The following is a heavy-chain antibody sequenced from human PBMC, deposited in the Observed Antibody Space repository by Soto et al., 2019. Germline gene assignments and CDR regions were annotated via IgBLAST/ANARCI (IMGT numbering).Heavy chain of an antibody. D-gene: IGHD3-3*01. CDR1: GVSSSSGAFS. V-gene: IGHV4-30-2*01. CDR2: IYHSGST. J-gene: IGHJ4*02. CDR3: ARVRDIDDWHGLIDF. Sequence: IMSLTCTVSGVSSSSGAFSCSCIRQPPGRCLEWIGYIYHSGSTYYIPSLRSRVAISMDRAKNQFSLHLSSVSAEDTAVYFCARVRDIDDWHGLIDFWGRGTVVTVSS.